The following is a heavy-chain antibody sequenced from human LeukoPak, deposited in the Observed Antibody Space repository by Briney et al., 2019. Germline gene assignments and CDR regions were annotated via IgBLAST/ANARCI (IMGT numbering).Heavy chain of an antibody. CDR1: GYTFTSYG. CDR2: ISAYNGNT. CDR3: ARDILTGYPYYFDY. Sequence: ASVKVSCKASGYTFTSYGISWVRRAPGQGLEWMGWISAYNGNTNYAQKLQGKVTMTTDTSTSTAYMELRSLRSDDTAVYYCARDILTGYPYYFDYWGQGTLVTVSS. D-gene: IGHD3-9*01. V-gene: IGHV1-18*01. J-gene: IGHJ4*02.